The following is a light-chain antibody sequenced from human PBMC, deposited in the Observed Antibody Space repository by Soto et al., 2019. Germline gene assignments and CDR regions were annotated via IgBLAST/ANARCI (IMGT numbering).Light chain of an antibody. CDR1: SSNIGAGYA. J-gene: IGLJ2*01. CDR3: QSFDSSRLGLL. V-gene: IGLV1-40*01. CDR2: DNN. Sequence: QAVVTQPPSVSGAPGQRVTISCTGSSSNIGAGYAVHWYQQLPGKAPKLLMYDNNNRPSGVPKRFSGSKSGTSTSLAIAGRQTEAEADDFCQSFDSSRLGLLFGGGTKLTVL.